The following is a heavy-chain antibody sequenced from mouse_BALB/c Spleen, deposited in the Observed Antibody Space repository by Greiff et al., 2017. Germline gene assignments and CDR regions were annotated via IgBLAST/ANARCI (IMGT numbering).Heavy chain of an antibody. CDR2: ISYSGST. Sequence: EVKLMESGPSLVKPSQTLSLTCSVTGDSITSGYWNWIRKFPGNKLEYMGYISYSGSTYYNPSLKSRISITRDTSKNQYYLQLNSVTTEDTATYYCARWDGYYDYAMDYWGQGTSVTVSS. V-gene: IGHV3-8*02. CDR3: ARWDGYYDYAMDY. J-gene: IGHJ4*01. D-gene: IGHD2-3*01. CDR1: GDSITSGY.